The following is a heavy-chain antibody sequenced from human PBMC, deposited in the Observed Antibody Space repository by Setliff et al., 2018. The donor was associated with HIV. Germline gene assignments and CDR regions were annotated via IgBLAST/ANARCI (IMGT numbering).Heavy chain of an antibody. J-gene: IGHJ4*02. CDR1: GGSISSYY. CDR3: ARHVGYSSSSLDY. CDR2: IYYSGTT. D-gene: IGHD6-6*01. Sequence: SETLSLTCTVSGGSISSYYWSWIRQPPGEGLEWIGYIYYSGTTNYNPSLKSRVTISVDTSKNQFSLKLSSVTAADTAVYYCARHVGYSSSSLDYWGQGTLVTVSS. V-gene: IGHV4-59*08.